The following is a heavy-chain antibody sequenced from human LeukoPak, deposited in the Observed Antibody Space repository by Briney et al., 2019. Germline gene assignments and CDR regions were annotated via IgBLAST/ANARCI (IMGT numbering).Heavy chain of an antibody. CDR1: GYTFTGYY. Sequence: ASVKVSCKASGYTFTGYYMHWVRQAPGQGLEWMEWISVYSGDTNYVQKFQGRVTMTADTSTSTAYMELRSLRSDDTAMYYCARDSGSYAGDDYWGQGALVTVSS. CDR3: ARDSGSYAGDDY. CDR2: ISVYSGDT. V-gene: IGHV1-18*04. J-gene: IGHJ4*02. D-gene: IGHD1-26*01.